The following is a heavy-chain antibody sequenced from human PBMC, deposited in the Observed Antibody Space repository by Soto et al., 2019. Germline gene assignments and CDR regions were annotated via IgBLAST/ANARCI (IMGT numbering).Heavy chain of an antibody. CDR2: ISYDGSNK. CDR1: GFTFSSYG. V-gene: IGHV3-30*18. D-gene: IGHD5-18*01. Sequence: QVQLVESGGGVVQPGRSLRLSCAASGFTFSSYGMHWVRQAPGKGLEWVAVISYDGSNKYYADSVKGRFTISRDNSKNTLYLQMNSLRAEDTAVYYCAKAPPWIVDTAMGGDYWGQGTLVTVSS. J-gene: IGHJ4*02. CDR3: AKAPPWIVDTAMGGDY.